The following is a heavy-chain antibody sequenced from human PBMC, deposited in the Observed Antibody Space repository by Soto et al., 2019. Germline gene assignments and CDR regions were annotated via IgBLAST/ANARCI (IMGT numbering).Heavy chain of an antibody. V-gene: IGHV3-48*01. D-gene: IGHD3-16*02. CDR2: ISSSSSII. CDR3: XXXXXXXXXXYRSTPPYYFDF. J-gene: IGHJ4*02. CDR1: GFTFNSYS. Sequence: EVQLVQSGGGLVQPGGSLRLACAASGFTFNSYSMNWVRQAPGKGLEWVSYISSSSSIIYYTDSVRGRFTISRDDVEXSXXXXXXXXXXXXXXXXXXXXXXXXXXXXYRSTPPYYFDFWGQGTPVTVSS.